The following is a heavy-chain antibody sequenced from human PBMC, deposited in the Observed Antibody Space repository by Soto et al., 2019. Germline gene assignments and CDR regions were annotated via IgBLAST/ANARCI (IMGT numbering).Heavy chain of an antibody. CDR1: GFTFSSYA. J-gene: IGHJ3*02. D-gene: IGHD2-15*01. CDR3: ARRYCSGGSCYPIGDDAFDI. CDR2: ISSNGGST. V-gene: IGHV3-64*01. Sequence: GGSLRLSCAASGFTFSSYAMHWVRQAPGKGLEYVSAISSNGGSTYYANSVKGRFTISRDNSKNTLYLQMGSLRAEDMAVYYCARRYCSGGSCYPIGDDAFDIWGQGTMVTVSS.